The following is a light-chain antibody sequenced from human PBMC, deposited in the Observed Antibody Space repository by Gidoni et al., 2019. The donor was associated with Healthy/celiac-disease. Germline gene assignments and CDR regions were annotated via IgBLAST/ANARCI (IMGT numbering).Light chain of an antibody. CDR3: QQSYSSPLT. CDR1: QNINTY. V-gene: IGKV1-39*01. CDR2: AAS. J-gene: IGKJ4*01. Sequence: DIQLTQSPSYLSASVGDRVTITCRASQNINTYLNWYRQKPGKAPKVLIYAASSLQSGVPSRFSGSGSGTDFTLTISSLQPEYFATYYCQQSYSSPLTFGGGTKVEIK.